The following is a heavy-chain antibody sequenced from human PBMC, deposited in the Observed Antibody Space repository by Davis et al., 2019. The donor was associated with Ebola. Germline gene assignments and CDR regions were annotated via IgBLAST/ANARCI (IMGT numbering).Heavy chain of an antibody. D-gene: IGHD2-2*01. CDR3: ARHSSLAYQLLLYY. CDR1: GYSFTSYW. V-gene: IGHV5-51*01. Sequence: GESLKISCHGSGYSFTSYWIGWVRQMPGKGLEWMGIIYPGDSDTRYSPSFQGHVTISADKSISTAYLQWSSLKASDTAMYYCARHSSLAYQLLLYYWGQGTLVTVSS. J-gene: IGHJ4*02. CDR2: IYPGDSDT.